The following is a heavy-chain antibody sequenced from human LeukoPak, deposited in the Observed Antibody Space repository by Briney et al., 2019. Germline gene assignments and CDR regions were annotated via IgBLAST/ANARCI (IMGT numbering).Heavy chain of an antibody. D-gene: IGHD3-9*01. CDR2: INAYNGNT. V-gene: IGHV1-18*01. CDR3: ARRGTYYDILTGYSPEYYFDY. Sequence: ASVKVSCKASGYTFTSYVINWVRQAPGQGLEWMGWINAYNGNTNYAQNLQGRVTMTTDTSTSTAYMELRSLRSDDTAVYYCARRGTYYDILTGYSPEYYFDYWGQGTLVTVSS. CDR1: GYTFTSYV. J-gene: IGHJ4*02.